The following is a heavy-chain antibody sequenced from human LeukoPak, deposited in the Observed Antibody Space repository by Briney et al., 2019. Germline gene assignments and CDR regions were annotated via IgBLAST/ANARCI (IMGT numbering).Heavy chain of an antibody. CDR2: IIPIFGTA. J-gene: IGHJ6*02. Sequence: SVKVSCKASGGTFSSYSISWVRQAPGQGLEWMGGIIPIFGTANYAQKFQGRVTITADESTSTAYMELSSLRSEDTAVYYCARDKDVLEWLTGMDVWGQGTTVTVSS. CDR3: ARDKDVLEWLTGMDV. V-gene: IGHV1-69*13. D-gene: IGHD3-3*01. CDR1: GGTFSSYS.